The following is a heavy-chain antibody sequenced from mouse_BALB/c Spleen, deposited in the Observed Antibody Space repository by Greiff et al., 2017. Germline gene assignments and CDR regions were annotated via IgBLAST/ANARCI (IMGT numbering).Heavy chain of an antibody. V-gene: IGHV3-2*02. J-gene: IGHJ4*01. CDR2: ISYSGST. Sequence: DVKLQESGPGLVKPSQSLSLTCTVTGYSITSDYAWNWIRQFPGNKLEWMGYISYSGSTSYNPSLKSRISVTRDTSKNQFFLQLNSVTTEDTATYYSARGGNYRDYAMDYWGQGTSVTVSS. CDR1: GYSITSDYA. CDR3: ARGGNYRDYAMDY. D-gene: IGHD2-1*01.